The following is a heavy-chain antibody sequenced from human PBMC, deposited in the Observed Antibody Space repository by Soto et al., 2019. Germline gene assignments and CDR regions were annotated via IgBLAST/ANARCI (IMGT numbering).Heavy chain of an antibody. CDR3: AKVWIRWLVDF. V-gene: IGHV3-23*01. Sequence: GGSLRLSCAASGFTFSSYAMTWVRQAPGKGLECVSGISGGSTFYADSVKGRFTMSRDTSKNTLYLQMDSLRAEDTAVYYCAKVWIRWLVDFWGQGTLVTVSS. J-gene: IGHJ4*02. CDR1: GFTFSSYA. CDR2: ISGGST. D-gene: IGHD5-12*01.